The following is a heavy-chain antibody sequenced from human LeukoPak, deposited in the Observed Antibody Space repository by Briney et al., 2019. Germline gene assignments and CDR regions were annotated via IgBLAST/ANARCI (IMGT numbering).Heavy chain of an antibody. D-gene: IGHD6-19*01. V-gene: IGHV5-10-1*01. Sequence: GRPLHISAKGSVDRSTSSWISGVRRMPGKGREGMGRIDASDSYTNYSPSFQGHVTISADKAISTAYLQWSSLKASDTAMYYCARRRAGVYYYYGMDVWGQGTTVTVSS. CDR3: ARRRAGVYYYYGMDV. CDR1: VDRSTSSW. CDR2: IDASDSYT. J-gene: IGHJ6*02.